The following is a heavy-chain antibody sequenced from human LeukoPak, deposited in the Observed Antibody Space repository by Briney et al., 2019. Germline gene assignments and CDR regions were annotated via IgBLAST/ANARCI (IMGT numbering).Heavy chain of an antibody. D-gene: IGHD3-10*01. Sequence: GGSLRLSCAASGFIFSSYNMNWVRKAPGQGLERVSYISTSSVIYYADSVKGRFTISRDDAKNSLYLQMNSLRDEDTAVYYCARVRGVHYDIDVWGQGTTVTVSS. CDR1: GFIFSSYN. V-gene: IGHV3-48*02. J-gene: IGHJ6*02. CDR2: ISTSSVI. CDR3: ARVRGVHYDIDV.